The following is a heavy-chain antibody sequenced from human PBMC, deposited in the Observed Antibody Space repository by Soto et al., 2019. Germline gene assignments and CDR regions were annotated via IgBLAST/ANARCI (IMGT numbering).Heavy chain of an antibody. Sequence: EVQLVESGGGLVQPGGSLRLSCAASGFNFSTSPMHWVRQAPGKGLEWVSYIGGRTSTIYYSDSVKGRFTISRDNSRNTLYLQMNSLRDDDTALYYCARDPFNGWYVKLFDEWGQGTLVTVSS. V-gene: IGHV3-48*02. J-gene: IGHJ4*02. CDR3: ARDPFNGWYVKLFDE. CDR2: IGGRTSTI. D-gene: IGHD6-19*01. CDR1: GFNFSTSP.